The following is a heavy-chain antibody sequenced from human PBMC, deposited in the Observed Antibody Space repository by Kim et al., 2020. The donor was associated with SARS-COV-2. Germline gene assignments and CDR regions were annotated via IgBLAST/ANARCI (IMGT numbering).Heavy chain of an antibody. Sequence: SETLSLTCTVSGGSISSSSYYWGWIRQPPGKGLEWIGSIYYSGSTYYNPSLKSRVTISVDTSKNQFSLKLSSVTAADTAVYYCARGGSLRRFDYWGQGTLVTVSS. CDR2: IYYSGST. J-gene: IGHJ4*02. CDR1: GGSISSSSYY. V-gene: IGHV4-39*07. D-gene: IGHD1-26*01. CDR3: ARGGSLRRFDY.